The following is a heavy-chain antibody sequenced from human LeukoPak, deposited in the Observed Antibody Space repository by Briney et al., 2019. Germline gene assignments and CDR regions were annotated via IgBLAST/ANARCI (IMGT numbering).Heavy chain of an antibody. V-gene: IGHV3-7*01. J-gene: IGHJ4*02. CDR3: AREPGVAAAGKSYFNC. D-gene: IGHD6-13*01. CDR1: GFTFSGYW. Sequence: GGSLRLSCAASGFTFSGYWMSWVRQTPEKGLEWVANIKQDGSEKYYVDSVEGRFTISRDSSKNTLYLQMNSLRAEDTAVYYCAREPGVAAAGKSYFNCWGQGTLVTVSS. CDR2: IKQDGSEK.